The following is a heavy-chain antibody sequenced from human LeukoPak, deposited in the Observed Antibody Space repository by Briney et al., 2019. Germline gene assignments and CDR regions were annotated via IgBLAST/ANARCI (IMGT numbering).Heavy chain of an antibody. CDR3: ARDYIGYGLGGPALDV. CDR2: IYYSGST. V-gene: IGHV4-61*01. CDR1: GGSVSSGSYY. Sequence: SETLSLTCTVSGGSVSSGSYYCSWIRQPPGKGLEWIGYIYYSGSTNYNPSLKSRVTISVDTSKNQFSLKLSSVTAADTAVYYCARDYIGYGLGGPALDVWGQGTTVTVSS. J-gene: IGHJ6*02. D-gene: IGHD5-12*01.